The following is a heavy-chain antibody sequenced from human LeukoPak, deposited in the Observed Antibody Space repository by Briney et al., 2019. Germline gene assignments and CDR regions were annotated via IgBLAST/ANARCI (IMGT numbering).Heavy chain of an antibody. V-gene: IGHV4-38-2*01. Sequence: SETLSLTCAVSGYSISSGYYWGWIRQPPGKGLGWVWSIYHSGSTYYNPSLKSRVTISVDTSNNQFSLKLSSVTAADTAVYYCARWAGNSYYDFWRGYYLDYWGQGTLVTVSS. J-gene: IGHJ4*02. CDR1: GYSISSGYY. CDR2: IYHSGST. D-gene: IGHD3-3*01. CDR3: ARWAGNSYYDFWRGYYLDY.